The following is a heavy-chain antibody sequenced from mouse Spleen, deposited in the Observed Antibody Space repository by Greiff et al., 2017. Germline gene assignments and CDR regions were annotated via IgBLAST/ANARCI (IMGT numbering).Heavy chain of an antibody. Sequence: VKLMESGAELVRPGSSVKLSCKASGYTFTSYWMHWVKQRPIQGLEWIGNIDPSDSETHYNQKFKDKATLTVDKSSSTAYMQLSSLTSEDSAVYYCARTTLYAMDYWGQGTSVTVSS. CDR2: IDPSDSET. CDR1: GYTFTSYW. J-gene: IGHJ4*01. V-gene: IGHV1-52*01. D-gene: IGHD5-5*01. CDR3: ARTTLYAMDY.